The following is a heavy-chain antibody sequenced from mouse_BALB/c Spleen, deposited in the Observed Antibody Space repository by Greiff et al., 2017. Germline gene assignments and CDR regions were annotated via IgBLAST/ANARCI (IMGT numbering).Heavy chain of an antibody. Sequence: QVHVKQSGPELVKPGASVKISCKASGYAFSSSWMNWVKQRPGQGLEWIGRIYPGDGDTNYNGKFKGKATLTADKSSSTAYMQLSSLTSVDSAVYFCARRYFDVWGAGTTVTVSS. CDR1: GYAFSSSW. J-gene: IGHJ1*01. V-gene: IGHV1-82*01. CDR3: ARRYFDV. CDR2: IYPGDGDT.